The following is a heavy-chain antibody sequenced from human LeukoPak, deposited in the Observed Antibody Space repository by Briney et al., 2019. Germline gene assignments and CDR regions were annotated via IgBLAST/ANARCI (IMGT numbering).Heavy chain of an antibody. Sequence: PSETLSLTCTVSGGSISSGDYYWSWIRQPPGKGLEWIGYIYYSGGTYYNPSLKSRVTISVDTSKNQFSLKLSSVTAADTAVYYCARLTVVPAAIGAWGQGTLVTVSS. V-gene: IGHV4-30-4*08. D-gene: IGHD2-2*02. CDR3: ARLTVVPAAIGA. CDR2: IYYSGGT. J-gene: IGHJ1*01. CDR1: GGSISSGDYY.